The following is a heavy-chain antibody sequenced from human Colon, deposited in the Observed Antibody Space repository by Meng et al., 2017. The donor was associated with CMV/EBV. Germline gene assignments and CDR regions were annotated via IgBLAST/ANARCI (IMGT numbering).Heavy chain of an antibody. CDR3: AKDGRIFGVVSFDY. CDR1: GGSVSSANHY. J-gene: IGHJ4*02. V-gene: IGHV4-61*01. D-gene: IGHD3-3*02. CDR2: VYYSGST. Sequence: SETLSLTCTVSGGSVSSANHYWTWIRQPPGKPLEWIGYVYYSGSTNYNPSLKNRVTISIDRSKNQFSLNLSSVTAADTAVYYCAKDGRIFGVVSFDYWGQGTLVTVSS.